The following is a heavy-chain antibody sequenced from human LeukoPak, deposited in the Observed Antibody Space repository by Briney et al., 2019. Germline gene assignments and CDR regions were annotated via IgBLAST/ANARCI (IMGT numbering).Heavy chain of an antibody. CDR3: ARRRSSTSPPPGFDY. CDR2: INHSGST. D-gene: IGHD2-2*01. CDR1: GGSFSGYY. V-gene: IGHV4-34*01. Sequence: KASETLSLTCAVYGGSFSGYYWSWIRQPPGKGLEWIGEINHSGSTNYNPSLKSRVTTSVDTSKNQFSLKLSSVTAADTAVYYCARRRSSTSPPPGFDYWGQGTLVTVSS. J-gene: IGHJ4*02.